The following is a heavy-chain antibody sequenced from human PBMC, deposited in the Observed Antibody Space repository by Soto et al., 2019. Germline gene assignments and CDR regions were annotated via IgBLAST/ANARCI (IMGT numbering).Heavy chain of an antibody. CDR2: IYYSGST. J-gene: IGHJ6*02. CDR3: ARGGRRSPGMDV. Sequence: QVQLQESGPGLVKPSQTLSLTCTVSVGSISSGGYYWSWIRQHPGKGLEWIGYIYYSGSTYYNPALKSRVTTSVDTSKNQFSLKLSSVTAADTAVYYCARGGRRSPGMDVWGQGTTVTVSS. CDR1: VGSISSGGYY. V-gene: IGHV4-31*03.